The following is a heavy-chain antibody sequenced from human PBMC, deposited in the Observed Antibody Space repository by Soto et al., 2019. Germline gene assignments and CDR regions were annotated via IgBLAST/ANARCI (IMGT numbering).Heavy chain of an antibody. V-gene: IGHV1-69*01. CDR2: ILPGYAAP. CDR3: APDSNYDVSNSF. J-gene: IGHJ1*01. CDR1: GGTLNNYA. Sequence: QVQLVQSGAEVKKPGSSVRVSCKASGGTLNNYAINWVRQAPGQGLEWMGGILPGYAAPDYAQNFQGRVSITADYSTLTVYMDLCRLRSYATAVYCCAPDSNYDVSNSFWGQGTLVTVSS. D-gene: IGHD3-3*01.